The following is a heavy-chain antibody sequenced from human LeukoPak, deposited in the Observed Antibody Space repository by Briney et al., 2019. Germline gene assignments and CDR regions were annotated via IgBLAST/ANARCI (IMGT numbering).Heavy chain of an antibody. CDR2: INWNGGST. CDR3: AGLSGSPNLDDDFDI. D-gene: IGHD1-26*01. J-gene: IGHJ3*02. CDR1: GFTFDDYG. V-gene: IGHV3-20*04. Sequence: GGSLRLSCAASGFTFDDYGMSWVRQAPGKGLEWVTGINWNGGSTGYADSVKGRFTISRDNAKNSLYLQMNSLRAEDTALYYFAGLSGSPNLDDDFDIWGKGTMVTVSS.